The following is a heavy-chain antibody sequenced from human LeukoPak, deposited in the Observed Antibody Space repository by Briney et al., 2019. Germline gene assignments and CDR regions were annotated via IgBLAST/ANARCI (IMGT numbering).Heavy chain of an antibody. V-gene: IGHV1-69*01. J-gene: IGHJ5*02. CDR3: ARPTPADVELDP. D-gene: IGHD1-26*01. CDR1: GGTFSSYA. CDR2: IIPIFGTA. Sequence: SVKVSCKASGGTFSSYAISWVRQAPGQGLEWMGGIIPIFGTANYAQKFQGRVTITADESTSTAYMELSSLRSEDTAVYYCARPTPADVELDPWGQGTLVTVSS.